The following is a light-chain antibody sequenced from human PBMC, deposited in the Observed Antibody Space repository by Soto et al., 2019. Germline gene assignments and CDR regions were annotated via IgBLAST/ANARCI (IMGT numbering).Light chain of an antibody. CDR2: DVS. CDR1: SSDVGSYNY. Sequence: QSALTQPASVSGSPGQSIAISCTGTSSDVGSYNYVSWYQQHPDKAPRLIIYDVSNRPSGVSDRFSGSKSGNTASLTISGLQAEDEADYYCTSYTGRSSPSAFGVGTKVTVL. J-gene: IGLJ1*01. CDR3: TSYTGRSSPSA. V-gene: IGLV2-14*03.